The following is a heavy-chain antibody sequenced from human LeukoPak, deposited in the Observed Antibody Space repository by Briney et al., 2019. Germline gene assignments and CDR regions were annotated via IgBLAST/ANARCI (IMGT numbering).Heavy chain of an antibody. J-gene: IGHJ4*02. V-gene: IGHV3-33*06. CDR3: AKTLDIVVVPAAIGFDY. CDR1: GFTFSTYA. Sequence: AGGSLELSFAAPGFTFSTYAMHWVRQAPGKGLGWVAVLWYDGSNKYYADSVKGRFTIPRDNSKNTLYLQMNSLRAEDTAVYYCAKTLDIVVVPAAIGFDYWGQGTLVTVSS. CDR2: LWYDGSNK. D-gene: IGHD2-2*02.